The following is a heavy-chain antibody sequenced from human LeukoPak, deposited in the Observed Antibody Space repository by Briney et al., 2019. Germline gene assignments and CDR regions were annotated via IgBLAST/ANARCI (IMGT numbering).Heavy chain of an antibody. V-gene: IGHV4-61*02. D-gene: IGHD4-11*01. CDR2: IFASGST. CDR1: GGSISSGSYY. Sequence: PSETMSPTCTVSGGSISSGSYYWSWIRQPAGRGREWIGRIFASGSTNYNPSLKCRVTISEDTSKTQFSLKLSSVTAADTAVYYCAGDNYSNPWGQGTLVTVSS. J-gene: IGHJ5*02. CDR3: AGDNYSNP.